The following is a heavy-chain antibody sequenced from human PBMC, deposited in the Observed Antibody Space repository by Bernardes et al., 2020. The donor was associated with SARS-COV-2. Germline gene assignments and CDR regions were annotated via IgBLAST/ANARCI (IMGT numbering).Heavy chain of an antibody. D-gene: IGHD2-15*01. Sequence: GGSLRLSCAASGFTFSSYWMHWVRQVPGKGPVWVSRINGDGSSITYADSVKGRFTISRDNAKNTLYLQMNSLRDEDTAVYYCARNRLGDCRGGSCLNYFGPWGQGALVTVSS. CDR3: ARNRLGDCRGGSCLNYFGP. CDR1: GFTFSSYW. J-gene: IGHJ5*02. V-gene: IGHV3-74*01. CDR2: INGDGSSI.